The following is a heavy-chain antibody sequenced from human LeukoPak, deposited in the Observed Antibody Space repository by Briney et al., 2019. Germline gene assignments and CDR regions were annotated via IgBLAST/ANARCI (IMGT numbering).Heavy chain of an antibody. D-gene: IGHD3-10*01. CDR3: ARDSGTTGEVKFDP. J-gene: IGHJ5*02. CDR2: IYTSGTI. Sequence: SETLSLTCTASGGSISSYYWSWIRHPAGTSLEWIGRIYTSGTITYNPSLKSRVTMSVDTSKNQFSLKLSSVTAADTAVYYCARDSGTTGEVKFDPWGQGTLVTVSS. V-gene: IGHV4-4*07. CDR1: GGSISSYY.